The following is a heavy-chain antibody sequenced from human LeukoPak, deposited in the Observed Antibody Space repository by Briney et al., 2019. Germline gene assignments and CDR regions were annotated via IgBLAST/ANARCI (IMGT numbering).Heavy chain of an antibody. V-gene: IGHV3-30*18. J-gene: IGHJ4*02. Sequence: GRSLRLSCAASGFTFSSYGMHWVRQAPGKGLEWVAVISYDGSNKYYADSVKARFTISRDNSKNTLYLQMNSLRAEDTAVYYCAKLLIWGQGTLVTVSS. CDR1: GFTFSSYG. CDR2: ISYDGSNK. CDR3: AKLLI.